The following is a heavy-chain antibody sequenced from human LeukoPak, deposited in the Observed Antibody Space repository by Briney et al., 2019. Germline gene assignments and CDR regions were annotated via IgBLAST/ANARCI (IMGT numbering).Heavy chain of an antibody. CDR2: VSNDGSVD. J-gene: IGHJ3*02. Sequence: PGGSLRLSCAASGFTFSSYWMSWVRQAPGKGLEWVAVVSNDGSVDYYADSVKGRFTISRDNAKNSLYLQVNSLRAEDTAVYYCARGSRFGVVGRDAFDIWGQGTVVTVSS. CDR1: GFTFSSYW. CDR3: ARGSRFGVVGRDAFDI. V-gene: IGHV3-33*08. D-gene: IGHD3-3*01.